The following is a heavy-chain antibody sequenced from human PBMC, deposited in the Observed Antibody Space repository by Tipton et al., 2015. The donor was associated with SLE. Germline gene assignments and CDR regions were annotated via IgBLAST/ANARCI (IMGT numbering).Heavy chain of an antibody. CDR3: ARVLQGAMVPYYFDY. CDR2: IYYSGST. Sequence: LRLSCTVSGDSMSSGAYYWSWIRQHPGKGLEWIGYIYYSGSTFYNPSLKSRVTISVDTSKKQFSLKLTSVTAADTAVYFCARVLQGAMVPYYFDYWGQGTLVTVSS. J-gene: IGHJ4*02. V-gene: IGHV4-31*02. D-gene: IGHD5-18*01. CDR1: GDSMSSGAYY.